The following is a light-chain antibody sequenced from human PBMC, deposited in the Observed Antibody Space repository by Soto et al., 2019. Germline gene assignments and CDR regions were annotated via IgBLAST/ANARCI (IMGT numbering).Light chain of an antibody. CDR1: QNLSRN. CDR2: YAS. Sequence: EMVMTQSPATLSVSPGERATLSCRASQNLSRNLAWYQQQPGQAPRLLIFYASTRATGIPARFSGSGSGTDFTLTISRLQSEDFAVYYCQQYDKWPHTFGQGTKLEIK. CDR3: QQYDKWPHT. J-gene: IGKJ2*01. V-gene: IGKV3-15*01.